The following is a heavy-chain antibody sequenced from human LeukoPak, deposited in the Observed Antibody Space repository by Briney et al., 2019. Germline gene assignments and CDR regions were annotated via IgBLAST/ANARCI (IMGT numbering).Heavy chain of an antibody. J-gene: IGHJ4*02. CDR2: ISADNGNT. CDR1: GYTFTSYA. CDR3: ARGGSSGWLFNQLFDY. Sequence: DSVKVSCKASGYTFTSYAISWVRQAPGQGLEWMGWISADNGNTDYAQRFQGRVTMTTDTSTSTAYMELRSLRSDDTAVYYCARGGSSGWLFNQLFDYWGQGTLVTVSS. V-gene: IGHV1-18*01. D-gene: IGHD6-19*01.